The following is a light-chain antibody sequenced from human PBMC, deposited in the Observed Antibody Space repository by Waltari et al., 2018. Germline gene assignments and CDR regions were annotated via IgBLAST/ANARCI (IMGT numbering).Light chain of an antibody. V-gene: IGLV2-14*02. J-gene: IGLJ2*01. CDR3: SSYTSSSTVV. CDR2: EVS. CDR1: SIDVGSYSL. Sequence: QSALTQPASVSGSPGQSITISCTGTSIDVGSYSLVSWYQQHPGNAPKLMIYEVSNRPSGVSNRCSGSKSGNTASLTISGLQAEDEADYYCSSYTSSSTVVFGGGTKLTVL.